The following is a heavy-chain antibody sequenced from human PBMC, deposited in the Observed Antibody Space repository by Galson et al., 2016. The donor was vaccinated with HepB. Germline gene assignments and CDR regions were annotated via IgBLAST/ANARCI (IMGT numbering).Heavy chain of an antibody. Sequence: SLRLSCAASGFTFSRYWMHWVRQAPGKGLVWVARIRTDGSPTTYADSVKGRFTTSRDNAKNTVYLQMNSLRAEDTAVYYCSPLPWKSRSEDPWGQGTVVTVSS. D-gene: IGHD1-1*01. V-gene: IGHV3-74*01. CDR2: IRTDGSPT. CDR3: SPLPWKSRSEDP. CDR1: GFTFSRYW. J-gene: IGHJ5*02.